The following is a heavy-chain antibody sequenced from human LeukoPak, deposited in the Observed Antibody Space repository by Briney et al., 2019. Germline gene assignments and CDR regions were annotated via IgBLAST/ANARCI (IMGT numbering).Heavy chain of an antibody. V-gene: IGHV4-59*01. J-gene: IGHJ4*02. D-gene: IGHD3-22*01. CDR1: GGSFSTYY. Sequence: PSETLSLTCTVSGGSFSTYYWNWIRQPPGKGLEWIGYIYYSGSTNYNPSLKSRVTISVDMSKNQLSLQLISVTAEDTAVYYCARVLDYYDSRGFYLSYLDLWGQGTVVSV. CDR2: IYYSGST. CDR3: ARVLDYYDSRGFYLSYLDL.